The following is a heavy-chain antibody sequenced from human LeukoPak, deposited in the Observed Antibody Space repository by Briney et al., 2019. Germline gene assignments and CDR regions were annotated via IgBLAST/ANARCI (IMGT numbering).Heavy chain of an antibody. CDR2: IYYTGNT. D-gene: IGHD6-19*01. V-gene: IGHV4-38-2*02. CDR3: ARGMWGYSSGWYYLYYYYMDV. CDR1: GDSITGYY. Sequence: PSETLSLTCSVSGDSITGYYWGWIRQPPGKGLEWIGNIYYTGNTYYNSSLKSRVTISLDTSKNQFSLKLSSVTAADTAVYYCARGMWGYSSGWYYLYYYYMDVWGKGTTVTISS. J-gene: IGHJ6*03.